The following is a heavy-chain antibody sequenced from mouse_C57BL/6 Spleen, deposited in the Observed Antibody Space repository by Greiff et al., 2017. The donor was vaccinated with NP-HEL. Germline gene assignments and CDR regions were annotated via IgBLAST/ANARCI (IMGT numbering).Heavy chain of an antibody. CDR2: IYPGDGDT. Sequence: LQESGPELVKPGASVKISCKASGYAFSSSWMNWVKQRPGKGLEWIGRIYPGDGDTNYNGKFKGKATLTADKSSSTAYMQLSSLTSEDSAVYFCAREGLRRGDWYFDVWGTGTTVTISS. J-gene: IGHJ1*03. D-gene: IGHD2-4*01. V-gene: IGHV1-82*01. CDR1: GYAFSSSW. CDR3: AREGLRRGDWYFDV.